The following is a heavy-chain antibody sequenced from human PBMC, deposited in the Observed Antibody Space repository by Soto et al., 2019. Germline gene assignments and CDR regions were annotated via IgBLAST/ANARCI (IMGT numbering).Heavy chain of an antibody. V-gene: IGHV4-39*01. J-gene: IGHJ5*02. CDR2: IYYSGGT. CDR3: ARLGPYFQSLDP. Sequence: SETLSLTCTVSGGSISSSSYYWGWIRQPPGKGLEWIGSIYYSGGTYYNPSLKSRVTISVDTSKNQFSLKLSSVTAADTAVYYCARLGPYFQSLDPWGPGTLVTVSS. D-gene: IGHD2-21*01. CDR1: GGSISSSSYY.